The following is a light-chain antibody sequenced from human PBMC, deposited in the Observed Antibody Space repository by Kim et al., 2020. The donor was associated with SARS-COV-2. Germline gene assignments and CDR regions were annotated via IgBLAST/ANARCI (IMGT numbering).Light chain of an antibody. Sequence: QGVTISCSGRTYNLGSYGVDWYQQLPGPAPKLLNYSDDQRPSGVPERFSGSKSGTSASLAISGLQSEDEADFFCAAWDDSLDIYVFGTGTKVTVL. CDR2: SDD. CDR3: AAWDDSLDIYV. CDR1: TYNLGSYG. J-gene: IGLJ1*01. V-gene: IGLV1-44*01.